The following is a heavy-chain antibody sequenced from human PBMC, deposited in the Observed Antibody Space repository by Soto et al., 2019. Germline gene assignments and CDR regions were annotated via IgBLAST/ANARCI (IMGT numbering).Heavy chain of an antibody. J-gene: IGHJ4*02. CDR1: GFSFSTYG. V-gene: IGHV3-30*19. CDR3: VSVQTPYSTSWDNRHCDY. CDR2: ISYDGSNK. D-gene: IGHD6-13*01. Sequence: GGSLRLSCAASGFSFSTYGMHWVRQAPGKGLEWVAVISYDGSNKYYADSVKGRFTISRDNSKNTLYLQMNSLRAEDTAVYYCVSVQTPYSTSWDNRHCDYCGQETLCTVAS.